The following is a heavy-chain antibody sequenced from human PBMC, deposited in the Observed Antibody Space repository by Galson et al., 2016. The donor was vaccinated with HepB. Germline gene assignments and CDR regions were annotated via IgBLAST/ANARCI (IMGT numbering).Heavy chain of an antibody. CDR1: GGSLSGYF. Sequence: TLSLTCAVYGGSLSGYFWTWIRQPPGKGLEWIGYIYHSGSTYYNPSLKSRVTISVDRSKNQFSLKLSSVTAADTAVYYCARGEYYDFWSGYYGMDVWGQGTTVTVSS. CDR3: ARGEYYDFWSGYYGMDV. CDR2: IYHSGST. J-gene: IGHJ6*02. V-gene: IGHV4-30-2*01. D-gene: IGHD3-3*01.